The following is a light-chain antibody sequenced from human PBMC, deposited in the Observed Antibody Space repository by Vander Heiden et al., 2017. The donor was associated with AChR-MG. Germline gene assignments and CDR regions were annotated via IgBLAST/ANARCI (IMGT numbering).Light chain of an antibody. CDR3: NSRDSSGNHVV. CDR1: SLRSYY. Sequence: SSELTQDPSVSVALGQTVRIKCQGDSLRSYYASWYQQKPGQAPVLVIYGKNNRPSGSPDRFSGSSSGNTASLTITGAQAEDEADYDCNSRDSSGNHVVFGGGTKLTVL. CDR2: GKN. J-gene: IGLJ2*01. V-gene: IGLV3-19*01.